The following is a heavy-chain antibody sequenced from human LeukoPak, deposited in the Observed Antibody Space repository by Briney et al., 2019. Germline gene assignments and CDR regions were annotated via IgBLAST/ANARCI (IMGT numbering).Heavy chain of an antibody. CDR1: GASISSGNYY. Sequence: SETLSLTCTVSGASISSGNYYWGWIRQPPGKGLEWLGSIYYSGDTYNNPPLKSRVTISIDTSKNQFSLKLSSVTAADTAVYYCARHSGSFYFYYYMDVWGKGTTVTVSS. J-gene: IGHJ6*03. CDR3: ARHSGSFYFYYYMDV. D-gene: IGHD1-26*01. V-gene: IGHV4-39*07. CDR2: IYYSGDT.